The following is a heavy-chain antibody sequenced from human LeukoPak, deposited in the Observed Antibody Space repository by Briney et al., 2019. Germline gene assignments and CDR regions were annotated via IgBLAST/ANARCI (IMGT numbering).Heavy chain of an antibody. Sequence: GGSLRLSCAASGFTFSSYEMNWVRQAPGKGLEWVSYISSSGSTIYYADSVKRRFTISRDNARNSLYLQLNSLRAEDTAVYYCARSLVVGATYPYHWGQGTLVTVSS. J-gene: IGHJ5*02. CDR2: ISSSGSTI. D-gene: IGHD1-26*01. CDR1: GFTFSSYE. V-gene: IGHV3-48*03. CDR3: ARSLVVGATYPYH.